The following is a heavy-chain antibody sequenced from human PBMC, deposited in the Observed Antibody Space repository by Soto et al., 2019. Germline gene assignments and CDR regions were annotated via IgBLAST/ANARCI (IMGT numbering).Heavy chain of an antibody. CDR1: GYTFTPYG. CDR3: ARDCSGGNCYSFFPYYFDY. CDR2: INPYNGNT. V-gene: IGHV1-18*01. J-gene: IGHJ4*02. Sequence: ASVKVSCKTSGYTFTPYGISWVRQAPGQGLEWMGWINPYNGNTDYAESLQGRVTMTTETSTNTAYMELRSLKSEDTAVYYCARDCSGGNCYSFFPYYFDYWGQGTLVTVSS. D-gene: IGHD2-15*01.